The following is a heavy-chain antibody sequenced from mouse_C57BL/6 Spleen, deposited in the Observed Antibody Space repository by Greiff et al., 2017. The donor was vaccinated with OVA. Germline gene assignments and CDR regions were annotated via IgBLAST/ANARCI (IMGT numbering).Heavy chain of an antibody. CDR3: ARNEGTTVPYYFDY. CDR2: IWTGGGT. CDR1: GFSLTSYA. Sequence: VMLVESGPGLVAPSQSLSITCTVSGFSLTSYAISWVRQPPGKGLEWLGVIWTGGGTNYNSALKSRLSISKDNSKSQVFLKMNSLQTDDTARYYCARNEGTTVPYYFDYWGQGTTLTVSS. V-gene: IGHV2-9-1*01. J-gene: IGHJ2*01. D-gene: IGHD1-1*01.